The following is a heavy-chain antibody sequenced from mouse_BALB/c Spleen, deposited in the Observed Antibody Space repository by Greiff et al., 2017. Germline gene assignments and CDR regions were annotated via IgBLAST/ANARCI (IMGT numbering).Heavy chain of an antibody. CDR2: ISSGGST. CDR3: ARGGELGRWFAY. V-gene: IGHV5-6-5*01. J-gene: IGHJ3*01. D-gene: IGHD4-1*01. Sequence: DVKLVESGGGLVKPGGSLKLSCAASGFTFSSYAMSWVRQTPEKRLEWVASISSGGSTYYPDSVKGRFTISRDNARNILYLQMSSLRSEDTAMYYCARGGELGRWFAYWGQGTLVTVSA. CDR1: GFTFSSYA.